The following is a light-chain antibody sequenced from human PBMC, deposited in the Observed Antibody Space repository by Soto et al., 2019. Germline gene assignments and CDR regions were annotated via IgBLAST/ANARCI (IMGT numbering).Light chain of an antibody. CDR1: QSIGTY. CDR3: QQGYTTPYT. J-gene: IGKJ2*01. V-gene: IGKV1-39*01. CDR2: AAS. Sequence: DIQMTQSPSSLSASVGDSVTVTCRASQSIGTYVNWYQQKPGKAPYLLIYAASRLQCGVPSKFSGSGSGTDFTLTISSLQPEDFATYYCQQGYTTPYTFGQGTNLEIK.